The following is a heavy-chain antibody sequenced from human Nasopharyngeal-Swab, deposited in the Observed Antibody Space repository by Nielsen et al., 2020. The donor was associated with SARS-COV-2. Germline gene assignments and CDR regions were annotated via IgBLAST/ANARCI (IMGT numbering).Heavy chain of an antibody. CDR3: ARAEGRSSSWPYYYYYGMDV. V-gene: IGHV3-21*01. D-gene: IGHD6-13*01. CDR2: ISSSSYI. Sequence: GESLKISCAASGFTFSSYSMNWVRQAPGKGLEWVSSISSSSYIYYADSVKGRFTISRDNAKNSLYLQMNSLRAEDTAVYYCARAEGRSSSWPYYYYYGMDVWGQGTTVTVSS. J-gene: IGHJ6*02. CDR1: GFTFSSYS.